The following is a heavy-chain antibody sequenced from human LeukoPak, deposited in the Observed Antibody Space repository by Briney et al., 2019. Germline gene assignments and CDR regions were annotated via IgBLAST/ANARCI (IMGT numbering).Heavy chain of an antibody. CDR3: ARVPPYYDSSGYHYVDY. J-gene: IGHJ4*02. CDR2: IYHSGST. D-gene: IGHD3-22*01. Sequence: PSETLSLTCTVSGYSISSGYYWGWIRQPPGKGLEWIGSIYHSGSTYYNPSLKSRVTISVDTSKNQFSLKLSSVTAADTAVYYCARVPPYYDSSGYHYVDYWGQGTLVTVSS. V-gene: IGHV4-38-2*02. CDR1: GYSISSGYY.